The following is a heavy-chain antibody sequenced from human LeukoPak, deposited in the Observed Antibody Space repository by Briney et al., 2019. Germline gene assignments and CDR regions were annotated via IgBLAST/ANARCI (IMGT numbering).Heavy chain of an antibody. D-gene: IGHD3-10*01. CDR2: VNRNGRST. V-gene: IGHV3-20*04. J-gene: IGHJ4*02. Sequence: GGSLILSCAASGFSFSPYGMSWVRQAPGKGLEWVSGVNRNGRSTGYADSVKGRFTISRDNAKNSLYLQMNSLRAEDTALYYCARGHGSGSYEAIDYWGQGTLVTVSS. CDR1: GFSFSPYG. CDR3: ARGHGSGSYEAIDY.